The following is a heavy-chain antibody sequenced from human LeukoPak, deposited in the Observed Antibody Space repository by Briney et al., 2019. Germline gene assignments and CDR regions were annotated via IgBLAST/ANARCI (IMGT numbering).Heavy chain of an antibody. CDR1: GYSFSSSW. CDR2: IYPGDSDT. Sequence: GESLKISCKGSGYSFSSSWIGWLRQMPGKGLDWMGVIYPGDSDTRYSPSFQGQVTISDDKSISTAYLQWSGLKASDTAMYYCARFSVGGTYYPDYWGQGTLVTVSS. CDR3: ARFSVGGTYYPDY. V-gene: IGHV5-51*01. J-gene: IGHJ4*02. D-gene: IGHD1-26*01.